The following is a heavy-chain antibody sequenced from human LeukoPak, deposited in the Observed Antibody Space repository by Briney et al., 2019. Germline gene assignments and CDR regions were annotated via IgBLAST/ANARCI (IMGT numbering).Heavy chain of an antibody. CDR3: AKEIYYDSTGPQY. V-gene: IGHV3-23*01. D-gene: IGHD3-22*01. Sequence: GGSLRLSCAASGFTFSRYGMSWVRQAPGKGLEWVSAISGSGGSTYYADSVKGRFTISRDNSKNTLYLQMSSLRAEDTAVYHCAKEIYYDSTGPQYWGQGTLVTVSS. CDR2: ISGSGGST. CDR1: GFTFSRYG. J-gene: IGHJ4*02.